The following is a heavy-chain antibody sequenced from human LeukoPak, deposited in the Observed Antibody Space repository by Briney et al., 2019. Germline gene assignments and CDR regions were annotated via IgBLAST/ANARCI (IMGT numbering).Heavy chain of an antibody. CDR2: INPSKRIT. Sequence: ASVKDSCKASGYTFTSFYMHWVRQAPGQGLERMGIINPSKRITSYAHKLQGRITMTRDTSTSTVNMGLSSLTSEKTAVHHCARTYYYGSGSYYPFDYWGQGTLVTVSS. J-gene: IGHJ4*02. CDR3: ARTYYYGSGSYYPFDY. CDR1: GYTFTSFY. V-gene: IGHV1-46*04. D-gene: IGHD3-10*01.